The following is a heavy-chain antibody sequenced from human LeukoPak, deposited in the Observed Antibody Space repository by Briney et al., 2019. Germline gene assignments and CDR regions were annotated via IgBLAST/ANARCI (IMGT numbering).Heavy chain of an antibody. D-gene: IGHD4-17*01. CDR3: ARVLYGDYAFDY. CDR2: ISSSSSST. J-gene: IGHJ4*02. CDR1: GFTFSSYS. V-gene: IGHV3-48*02. Sequence: PGGSLRLSCAASGFTFSSYSMIWVRQAPGTGLECVSYISSSSSSTYYADSVRGRFTISRDNAKNSLFLQMNSLRDEDTAVYYCARVLYGDYAFDYWGQGTLVTVSS.